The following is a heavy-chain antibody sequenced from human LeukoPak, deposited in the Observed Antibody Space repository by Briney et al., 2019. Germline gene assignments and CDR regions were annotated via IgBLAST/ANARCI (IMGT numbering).Heavy chain of an antibody. CDR1: GGSVSSGSYY. Sequence: SETLSPTCTVSGGSVSSGSYYWSWIRQPPGRGLEWIGYIYYSGSTNYNPSLKSRVTISVDTSKNQFSLKLSSVTAADTAVYYCRGYCSGGSCYSGDYWGQGTLVTVSS. V-gene: IGHV4-61*01. J-gene: IGHJ4*02. CDR2: IYYSGST. D-gene: IGHD2-15*01. CDR3: RGYCSGGSCYSGDY.